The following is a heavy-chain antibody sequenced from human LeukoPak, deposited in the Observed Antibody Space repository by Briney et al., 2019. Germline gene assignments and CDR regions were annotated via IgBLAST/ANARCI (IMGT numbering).Heavy chain of an antibody. CDR1: GFTFDDYA. D-gene: IGHD6-13*01. CDR2: ISWNSGSI. J-gene: IGHJ4*02. Sequence: ETGWSLRLSCAASGFTFDDYAMHWVRQAPGKGLEWVSGISWNSGSIGYADSVKGRFTISRDNAKNSLYLQMNSLRAEDMALYYCAKAGSSWYYFDYWGQGTLVTVSS. V-gene: IGHV3-9*03. CDR3: AKAGSSWYYFDY.